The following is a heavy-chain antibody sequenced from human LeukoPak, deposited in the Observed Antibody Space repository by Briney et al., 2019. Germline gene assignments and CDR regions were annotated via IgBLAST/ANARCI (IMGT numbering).Heavy chain of an antibody. CDR1: GGTFSSYA. J-gene: IGHJ4*02. D-gene: IGHD3-22*01. CDR3: ATQGYYYDSSGYYYAGN. Sequence: GASVKVSCKASGGTFSSYAISWVRQAPGQGLEWMGGIIPIFGTANYAQKFQGRVTITADKSTSTAYMELSSLRSEDTAVYYCATQGYYYDSSGYYYAGNWGQGTLVTVSS. V-gene: IGHV1-69*06. CDR2: IIPIFGTA.